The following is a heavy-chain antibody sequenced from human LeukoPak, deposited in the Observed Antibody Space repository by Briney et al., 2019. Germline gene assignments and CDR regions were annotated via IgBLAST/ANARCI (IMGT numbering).Heavy chain of an antibody. CDR2: IIPILGIA. CDR3: ATTAIRGSDSYFDY. V-gene: IGHV1-69*04. D-gene: IGHD1-26*01. Sequence: EASVKVSCKASGGTFSSYAISWVRQAPGQGLEWMGRIIPILGIANYAQKFQGRVTITADKSTSTAYMELSSLRSEDTAVYYCATTAIRGSDSYFDYWGQGTLVTVSS. CDR1: GGTFSSYA. J-gene: IGHJ4*02.